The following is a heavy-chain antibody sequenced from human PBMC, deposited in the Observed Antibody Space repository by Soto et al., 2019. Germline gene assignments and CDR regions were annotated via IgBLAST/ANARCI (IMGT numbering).Heavy chain of an antibody. CDR1: GYSLTSYW. Sequence: GESLKISCKGSGYSLTSYWIGWVRQMPGKGLEWMGIIYPGDSDTRYSPSFQGQVTISADKSISTAYLQWSSLKASDTAMYYCARLLYYYGSGSPGFDYWGQGTLVTVSS. CDR3: ARLLYYYGSGSPGFDY. CDR2: IYPGDSDT. V-gene: IGHV5-51*01. D-gene: IGHD3-10*01. J-gene: IGHJ4*02.